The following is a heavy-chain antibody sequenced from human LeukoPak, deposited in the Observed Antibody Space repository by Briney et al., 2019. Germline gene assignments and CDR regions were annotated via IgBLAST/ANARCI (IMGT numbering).Heavy chain of an antibody. CDR1: ELNFSKIG. D-gene: IGHD3-22*01. Sequence: PGGSLRLSCVTSELNFSKIGMTWLRQAPGKGLEWVATISGSGGSPFYADSVKARFTISRDNSKNTLYLEMNSLRVEDTAVYYCARAHTRPTLIVYDLYFDYWGQGSLVTVSS. CDR3: ARAHTRPTLIVYDLYFDY. J-gene: IGHJ4*02. CDR2: ISGSGGSP. V-gene: IGHV3-23*01.